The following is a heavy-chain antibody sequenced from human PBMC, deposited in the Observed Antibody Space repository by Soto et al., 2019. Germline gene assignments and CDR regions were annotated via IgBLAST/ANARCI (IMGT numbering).Heavy chain of an antibody. V-gene: IGHV1-69*13. Sequence: VASVKVSCKASGGTFSSYAISWVRQAPGQGLEWMGGIIPIFGTANYAQKFQGRVTITADESTSTAYMELSSLRSEDTAVYYCARSRITMVRGVPKRLYGMDVWGQGTTVTVSS. D-gene: IGHD3-10*01. CDR1: GGTFSSYA. CDR3: ARSRITMVRGVPKRLYGMDV. J-gene: IGHJ6*02. CDR2: IIPIFGTA.